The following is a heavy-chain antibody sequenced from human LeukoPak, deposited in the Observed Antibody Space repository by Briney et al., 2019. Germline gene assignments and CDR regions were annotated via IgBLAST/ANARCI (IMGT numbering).Heavy chain of an antibody. CDR2: INHSGST. D-gene: IGHD1-26*01. J-gene: IGHJ2*01. V-gene: IGHV4-34*01. CDR1: GGSFSGYY. CDR3: ARATGGRYFDL. Sequence: SETLSLTCAVYGGSFSGYYWSWIRQPPGKGLEWIGEINHSGSTNYNPSLKSRVTISVDTSKNQFSLNLSSVTAADTAVYYCARATGGRYFDLWGRGTLVTVSS.